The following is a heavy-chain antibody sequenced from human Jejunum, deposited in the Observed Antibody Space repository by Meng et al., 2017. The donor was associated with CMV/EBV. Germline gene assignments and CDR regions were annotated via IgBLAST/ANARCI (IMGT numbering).Heavy chain of an antibody. V-gene: IGHV3-21*04. CDR1: FTSYT. CDR3: AKDKTPDGLFNFDF. CDR2: ISTHSSYI. Sequence: FTSYTMSWVRQVPGKGLEWVSSISTHSSYISYADSVKGRFTISRDNAKNSLYLQMDSLRAEDTAVYYCAKDKTPDGLFNFDFWGRGTQVTVSS. J-gene: IGHJ4*02. D-gene: IGHD1-14*01.